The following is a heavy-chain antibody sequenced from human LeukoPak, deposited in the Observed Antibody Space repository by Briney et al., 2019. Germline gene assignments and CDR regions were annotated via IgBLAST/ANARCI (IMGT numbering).Heavy chain of an antibody. V-gene: IGHV3-21*01. J-gene: IGHJ6*04. CDR3: AELGITMIGGV. CDR1: GLTFSTYT. CDR2: ISSSSSYI. Sequence: PGGSLRLSCVASGLTFSTYTMNWVRQAAGKGLEWVSSISSSSSYIYYADSVKGRFTISRDNAKNSLYLQMNSLRAEDTAVYYCAELGITMIGGVWGKGTTVTISS. D-gene: IGHD3-10*02.